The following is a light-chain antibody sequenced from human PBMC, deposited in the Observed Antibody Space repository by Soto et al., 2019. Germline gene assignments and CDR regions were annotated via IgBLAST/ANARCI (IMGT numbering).Light chain of an antibody. J-gene: IGKJ1*01. CDR1: ESLVYSDGNTY. CDR3: QQYGSSPQT. Sequence: DVVMTQSPLCLPVTLVQGSSISCRSIESLVYSDGNTYLNWFQQRPGQSPRRLIYKGSNRDSGVPDRFSGSGSGTDFTLTISRLEPEDFAVYYCQQYGSSPQTFGQGTKVDI. V-gene: IGKV2-30*01. CDR2: KGS.